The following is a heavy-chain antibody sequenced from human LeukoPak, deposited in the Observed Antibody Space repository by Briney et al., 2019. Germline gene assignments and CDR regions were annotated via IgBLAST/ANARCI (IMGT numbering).Heavy chain of an antibody. Sequence: SVKVSCKASGGTFSSYAISWVRQAPGQGLEWMGGIIPIFGTANYAQKFQGRVTITADESTSTAYMELSSLRSEDTAVYYCAGWEYYYGSSGYYQGAFDIWGQGTMVTVSS. CDR2: IIPIFGTA. D-gene: IGHD3-22*01. V-gene: IGHV1-69*13. CDR1: GGTFSSYA. CDR3: AGWEYYYGSSGYYQGAFDI. J-gene: IGHJ3*02.